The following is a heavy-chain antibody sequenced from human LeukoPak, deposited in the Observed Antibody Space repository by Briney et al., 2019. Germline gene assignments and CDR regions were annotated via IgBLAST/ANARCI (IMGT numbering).Heavy chain of an antibody. Sequence: GSLRLSCAASGFTFSNAWMSWVRQAPGKGLEWVGRIKSKTDGGTTDYAAPVKGRFTISRDDSKNTLYLQMNSLKTEDTAVYYCTTDPFMVRGVILVYWGQGTLVTVSS. CDR2: IKSKTDGGTT. V-gene: IGHV3-15*01. J-gene: IGHJ4*02. CDR3: TTDPFMVRGVILVY. D-gene: IGHD3-10*01. CDR1: GFTFSNAW.